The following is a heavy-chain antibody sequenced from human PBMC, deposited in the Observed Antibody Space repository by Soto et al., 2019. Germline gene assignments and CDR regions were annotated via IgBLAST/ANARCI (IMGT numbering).Heavy chain of an antibody. CDR2: IYYSGST. J-gene: IGHJ4*02. Sequence: PSETLSLTCTVSGGSISSSSYYWGWIRQPPGKGLEWIGSIYYSGSTYYNPSLKSRVTISVDTSKNQFSLKLSSVTAADTAVYYCAXHGDYYDSSGYPAPFDYWGQGTLVTVSS. CDR3: AXHGDYYDSSGYPAPFDY. V-gene: IGHV4-39*01. CDR1: GGSISSSSYY. D-gene: IGHD3-22*01.